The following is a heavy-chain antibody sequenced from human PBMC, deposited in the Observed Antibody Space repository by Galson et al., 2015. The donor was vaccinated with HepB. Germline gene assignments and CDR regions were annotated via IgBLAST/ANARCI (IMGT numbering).Heavy chain of an antibody. D-gene: IGHD5-12*01. J-gene: IGHJ5*02. CDR3: ASRHDHGYEEGFDP. V-gene: IGHV3-30-3*01. CDR2: ISYDGSNK. Sequence: SLRLSCAASGFTFSSYAMHWVRQAPGKGLEWVAVISYDGSNKYYADSVKGRFTISRDNSKNTLYLQMNSLRAEDTAVYYCASRHDHGYEEGFDPWGQGTLVTVSS. CDR1: GFTFSSYA.